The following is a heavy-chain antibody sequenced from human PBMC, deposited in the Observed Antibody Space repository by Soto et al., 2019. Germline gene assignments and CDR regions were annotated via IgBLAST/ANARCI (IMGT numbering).Heavy chain of an antibody. J-gene: IGHJ4*02. V-gene: IGHV3-7*05. CDR2: IKQDGSEK. CDR3: ARDYD. CDR1: GFIFSDNW. Sequence: EVQVVESGGGLVQPGGSLRLSCAASGFIFSDNWMSWVRQAPGKGLEWVDNIKQDGSEKFYVDSVKGRFTISRDNAKNSLYLQMNSLPAEDTAVYYCARDYDWGQGALVTVSS. D-gene: IGHD3-16*01.